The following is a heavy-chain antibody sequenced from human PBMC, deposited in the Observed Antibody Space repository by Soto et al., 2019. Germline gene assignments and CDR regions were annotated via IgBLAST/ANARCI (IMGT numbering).Heavy chain of an antibody. CDR1: GFTFSSYA. CDR3: AKDRSAYYYDSSGYCYAIDY. V-gene: IGHV3-23*01. D-gene: IGHD3-22*01. J-gene: IGHJ4*02. Sequence: EVQLLESGGGLVQPGGSLRLSCAASGFTFSSYAMSWVRQATGKGLEWVSAISGSGGSTYYADYEKGRFTISRDNSKNTLYLQMNSLRAEDTAVYYCAKDRSAYYYDSSGYCYAIDYWGQGPLVTVSS. CDR2: ISGSGGST.